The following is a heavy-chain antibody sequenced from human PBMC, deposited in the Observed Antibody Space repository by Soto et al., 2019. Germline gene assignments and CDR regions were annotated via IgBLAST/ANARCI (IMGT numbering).Heavy chain of an antibody. CDR3: ARGGPYGDYDYDY. D-gene: IGHD4-17*01. J-gene: IGHJ4*02. CDR1: GFTFSSYS. CDR2: ISRSSSTI. V-gene: IGHV3-48*01. Sequence: EVQLVESGGGLVQPGGSLRLSCAASGFTFSSYSMNWVRQAPGKGLEWVSYISRSSSTIYYADSVKGRFTISRDNAKNSLYLQMNSLRAEDTAVYYCARGGPYGDYDYDYWGQGTLVTVSS.